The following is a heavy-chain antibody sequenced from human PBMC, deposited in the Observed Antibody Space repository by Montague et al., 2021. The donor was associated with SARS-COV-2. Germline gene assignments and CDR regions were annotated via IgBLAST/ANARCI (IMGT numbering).Heavy chain of an antibody. CDR1: RGSLIGDH. CDR2: VNHLWDA. Sequence: SETLSLTCAVYRGSLIGDHWRRLGNHPSEVQSSTIVVNHLWDAYYNPSLTSRVTISMYTSASQFSLKMASVTAADTAVYYCARLESSWWFFDYWGQGTLVTVSS. CDR3: ARLESSWWFFDY. J-gene: IGHJ4*02. D-gene: IGHD2-8*02. V-gene: IGHV4-34*01.